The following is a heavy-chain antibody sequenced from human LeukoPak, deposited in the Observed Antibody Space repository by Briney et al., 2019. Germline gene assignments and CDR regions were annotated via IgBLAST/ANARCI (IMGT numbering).Heavy chain of an antibody. J-gene: IGHJ3*02. CDR3: AKDQDIVATENAFDI. CDR1: GFTFSSYG. Sequence: PGRSLRLSCAASGFTFSSYGMHWVRQAPGKGLEWVAVISYDGSNKYYADSVKGRFTISRDNSKNTLYLQMNSLRAEDTAVYYCAKDQDIVATENAFDIWGQGTMVTVSS. V-gene: IGHV3-30*18. CDR2: ISYDGSNK. D-gene: IGHD5-12*01.